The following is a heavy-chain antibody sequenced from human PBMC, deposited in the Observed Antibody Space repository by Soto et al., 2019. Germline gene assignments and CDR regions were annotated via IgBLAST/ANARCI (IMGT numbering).Heavy chain of an antibody. V-gene: IGHV3-48*02. CDR3: ARDVLACSRGWCGGDY. CDR2: ISSSSSTI. Sequence: EVQLVESGGGLVQPGGSLRLSCAASGFTFSNYRMKWVRKAPGKGLEWVSYISSSSSTIYYADSVKGRFTISRDNAKNSLFLQMHSLRDEDTAVYYCARDVLACSRGWCGGDYWGQGTLVTVSS. D-gene: IGHD6-19*01. J-gene: IGHJ4*02. CDR1: GFTFSNYR.